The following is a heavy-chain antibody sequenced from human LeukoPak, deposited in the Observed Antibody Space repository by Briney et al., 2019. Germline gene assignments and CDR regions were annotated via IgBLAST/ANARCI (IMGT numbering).Heavy chain of an antibody. D-gene: IGHD3-10*01. J-gene: IGHJ4*02. CDR3: AKDVPYYYGSGSYYSD. V-gene: IGHV3-23*01. CDR2: ISGSGGST. Sequence: GGSLRLSCAASGFTFSSYATSWVRQAPGKGLEWVSAISGSGGSTYYADSVKGRFTISRDNSKNTLYLQMNSLRAEDTAVYYCAKDVPYYYGSGSYYSDWGQGTLVTVSS. CDR1: GFTFSSYA.